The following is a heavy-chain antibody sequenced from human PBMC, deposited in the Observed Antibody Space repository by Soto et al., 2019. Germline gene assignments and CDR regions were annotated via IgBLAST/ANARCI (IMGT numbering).Heavy chain of an antibody. CDR3: ARDEFTTIFGVVINLDY. J-gene: IGHJ4*02. D-gene: IGHD3-3*01. CDR1: GFTFSSYS. V-gene: IGHV3-48*02. Sequence: GGSLRLSCAASGFTFSSYSMNWVRQAPGKGLEWVSYISSSSSTIYYADSVKGRFTISRDNAKNSLYLQMNSLRDEDTAVYYCARDEFTTIFGVVINLDYWGQGTLVTVSS. CDR2: ISSSSSTI.